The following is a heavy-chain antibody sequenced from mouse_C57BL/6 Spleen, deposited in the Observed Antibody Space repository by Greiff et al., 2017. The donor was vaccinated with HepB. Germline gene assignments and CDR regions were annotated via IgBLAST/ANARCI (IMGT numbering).Heavy chain of an antibody. D-gene: IGHD2-1*01. CDR1: GFTFSDYY. J-gene: IGHJ2*01. Sequence: EVKVVESEGGLVQPGSSMKLSCTASGFTFSDYYMAWVRQVPEKGLEWVANINYDGSSTYYLDSLKSRFIISRDNAKNILYLQMSSLKSEDTATYYCARGYYGLFDYWGQGTTLTVSS. CDR3: ARGYYGLFDY. V-gene: IGHV5-16*01. CDR2: INYDGSST.